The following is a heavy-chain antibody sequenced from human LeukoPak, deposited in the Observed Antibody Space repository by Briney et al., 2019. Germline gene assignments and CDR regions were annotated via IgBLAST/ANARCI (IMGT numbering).Heavy chain of an antibody. Sequence: GGSLRLSCAASGFTFSSYAMHWVRQAPGKGLEWVAVISYDGSNKYYADSVKGRFTISRDNSKNTLYLQMNSLRAEDTAVNYCARGESRTVFDYWGQGTLVTVSS. CDR2: ISYDGSNK. J-gene: IGHJ4*02. CDR3: ARGESRTVFDY. V-gene: IGHV3-30-3*01. CDR1: GFTFSSYA.